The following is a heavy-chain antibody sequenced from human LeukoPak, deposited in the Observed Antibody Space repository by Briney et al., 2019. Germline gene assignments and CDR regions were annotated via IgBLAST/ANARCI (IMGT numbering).Heavy chain of an antibody. CDR2: ISYNGGST. CDR3: ARAKWLRLLLLLDY. D-gene: IGHD5-12*01. CDR1: GFTFSSYA. Sequence: GGSLRLSCSASGFTFSSYAMHWVRQAPGKGLEYVSSISYNGGSTSYAESVKGRFTISRDNSKNTLYLQMSSLRAEDTAVYYCARAKWLRLLLLLDYWGQGTLVTVSS. J-gene: IGHJ4*02. V-gene: IGHV3-64D*06.